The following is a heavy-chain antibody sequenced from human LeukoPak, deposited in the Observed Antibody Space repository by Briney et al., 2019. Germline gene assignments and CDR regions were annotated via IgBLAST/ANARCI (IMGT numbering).Heavy chain of an antibody. Sequence: GRSLRLSCAASGFTFSSYAMHWVRQAPGKGLEWVAVISYDGSNKYYADSVEGRFTISRDDSKNTLYLQMNSLRAEDTAVYYCATAPQEWELPVVLDYWGQGTLVTVSS. V-gene: IGHV3-30-3*01. CDR1: GFTFSSYA. CDR2: ISYDGSNK. CDR3: ATAPQEWELPVVLDY. D-gene: IGHD1-26*01. J-gene: IGHJ4*02.